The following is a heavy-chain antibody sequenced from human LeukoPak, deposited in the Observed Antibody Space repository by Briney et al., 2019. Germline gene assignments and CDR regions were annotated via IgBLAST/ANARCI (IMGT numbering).Heavy chain of an antibody. CDR3: ATADPRLYTIRYFEY. CDR1: GGTFSSYA. V-gene: IGHV1-69*13. J-gene: IGHJ4*02. Sequence: SVKVSCKASGGTFSSYAISWVRQAPGQGLEWMGGIIPIFGTANYAQKFQGRVTITADESTSTAYMELSSLRSEDTAVYYCATADPRLYTIRYFEYWGQGTLVTVSS. CDR2: IIPIFGTA. D-gene: IGHD3-9*01.